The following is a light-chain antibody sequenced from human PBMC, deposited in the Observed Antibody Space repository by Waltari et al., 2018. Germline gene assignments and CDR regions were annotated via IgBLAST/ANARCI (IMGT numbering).Light chain of an antibody. CDR3: GAWDDSLNAWV. J-gene: IGLJ3*02. V-gene: IGLV1-36*01. CDR2: YHV. Sequence: QSVLTQPHPVSVDPKQTATTTCSAYSIKIGNNSPTWYQQHPGQAPKVFIYYHVLLPSGVSDRFSGSKSGTSASLAISGLQAEDEAYYYCGAWDDSLNAWVFGGGTKLTVL. CDR1: SIKIGNNS.